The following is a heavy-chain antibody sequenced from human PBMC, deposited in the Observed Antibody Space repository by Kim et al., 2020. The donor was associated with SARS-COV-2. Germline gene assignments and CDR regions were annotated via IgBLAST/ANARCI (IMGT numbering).Heavy chain of an antibody. Sequence: GGSLRLSCAASGFTFSTNAMSWVRQAPGKGLEWVSSIGGNTYYADSVKGRFTISRDTSKNTLYLQINSLRAEDTAVYYCAKDREYTYGLSDYWGQGTLVTVSS. CDR1: GFTFSTNA. V-gene: IGHV3-23*01. D-gene: IGHD5-18*01. CDR3: AKDREYTYGLSDY. J-gene: IGHJ4*02. CDR2: IGGNT.